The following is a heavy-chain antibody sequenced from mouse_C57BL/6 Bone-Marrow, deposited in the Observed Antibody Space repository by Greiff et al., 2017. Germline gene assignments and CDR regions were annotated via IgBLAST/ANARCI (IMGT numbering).Heavy chain of an antibody. CDR2: ISSGGSYT. V-gene: IGHV5-6*02. CDR3: ARHQLLRYMDY. D-gene: IGHD1-1*01. J-gene: IGHJ4*01. CDR1: GFTFSSYG. Sequence: DVKLQESGGDLVKPGGSLKLSCAASGFTFSSYGMSWVRQTPDKRLEWVATISSGGSYTYYPDSVKGRFTISRDNAKNTLYLQMSSLKSEDTAMYYCARHQLLRYMDYWGQGTSVTVSS.